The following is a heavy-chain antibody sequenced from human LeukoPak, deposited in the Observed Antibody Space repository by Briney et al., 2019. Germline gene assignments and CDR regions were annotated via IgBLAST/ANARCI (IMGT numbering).Heavy chain of an antibody. CDR2: IDGSGSMI. Sequence: PGGSLRLSCAASGFTFSSYAMSWVRQAPGKGLEWVSYIDGSGSMIYYADSVKGRFTISRDNAKNSLCLQMNSLRAEDTALYFCARTYYYGVDVWGHGTTVTVSS. CDR1: GFTFSSYA. J-gene: IGHJ6*02. CDR3: ARTYYYGVDV. V-gene: IGHV3-48*01.